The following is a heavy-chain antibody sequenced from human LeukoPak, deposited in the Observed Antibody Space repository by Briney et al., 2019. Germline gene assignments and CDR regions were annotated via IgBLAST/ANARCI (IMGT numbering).Heavy chain of an antibody. CDR2: INHSGST. J-gene: IGHJ6*03. CDR3: ARVTAGGSGSYSPKRNYYYYMDV. Sequence: SETLSLTCAVSGGSISTSNYYWGWIRQPPGKGLEWIGEINHSGSTNYNPSLKSRVTISVDTSKNQFSLKLSSVTAADTAVYYCARVTAGGSGSYSPKRNYYYYMDVWGKGTTVTVSS. V-gene: IGHV4-39*07. CDR1: GGSISTSNYY. D-gene: IGHD3-10*01.